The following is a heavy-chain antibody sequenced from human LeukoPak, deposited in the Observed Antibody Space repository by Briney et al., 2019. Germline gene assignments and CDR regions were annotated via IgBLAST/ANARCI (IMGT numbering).Heavy chain of an antibody. J-gene: IGHJ4*02. Sequence: GESLKISCKISGDRLTNNWIGWVRQVPGKGLEWLGLIYPGNSDTRYSPFFQGQVTFSVDTSISTAYLHWGGLKASDAAMYYCARFALTSSLDYWGQGTLVTVSS. V-gene: IGHV5-51*01. CDR2: IYPGNSDT. CDR3: ARFALTSSLDY. D-gene: IGHD6-13*01. CDR1: GDRLTNNW.